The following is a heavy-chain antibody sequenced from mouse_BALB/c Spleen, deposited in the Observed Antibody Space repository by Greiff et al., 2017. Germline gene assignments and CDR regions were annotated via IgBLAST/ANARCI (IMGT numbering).Heavy chain of an antibody. V-gene: IGHV3-6*02. CDR2: ISYDGSN. CDR1: GYSITSGYY. J-gene: IGHJ1*01. Sequence: EVQLVESGPGLVKPSQSLSLTCSVTGYSITSGYYWNWIRQFPGNKLEWMGYISYDGSNNYNPSLKNRISITRDTSKNQFFLKLNSVTTEDTATYYCARGDYGSSYKGYFDVWGAGTTVTVSS. CDR3: ARGDYGSSYKGYFDV. D-gene: IGHD1-1*01.